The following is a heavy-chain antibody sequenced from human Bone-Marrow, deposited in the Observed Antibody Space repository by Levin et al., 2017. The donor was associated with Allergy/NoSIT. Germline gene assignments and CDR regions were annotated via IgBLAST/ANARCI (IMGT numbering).Heavy chain of an antibody. V-gene: IGHV4-30-4*01. CDR1: GASISSNDYY. CDR3: ARDRDYYDSSGYDIVYYGMDV. CDR2: IYSSGNT. D-gene: IGHD3-22*01. J-gene: IGHJ6*02. Sequence: SETLSLTCTVSGASISSNDYYWSWIRQPPGKGLEWIGYIYSSGNTHYNPSLKSRVTMSLDASKNQISLKLNSVTAADTAVYYCARDRDYYDSSGYDIVYYGMDVWGPGTTVTVSS.